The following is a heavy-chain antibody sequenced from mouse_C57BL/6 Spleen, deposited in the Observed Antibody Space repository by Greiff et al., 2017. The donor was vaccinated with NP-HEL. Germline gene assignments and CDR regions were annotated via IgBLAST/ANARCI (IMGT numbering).Heavy chain of an antibody. V-gene: IGHV1-26*01. D-gene: IGHD1-1*01. Sequence: VQLQQSGPELVKPGASVKISCKASGYTFTDYYMNWVKQSHGKSLEWIGDINPNNGGTSYNQKFKGKATLTVDKSSSTAYMELRSLTSEDSAVYYCARGGSSHFDYWGQGTTLTVSS. CDR1: GYTFTDYY. J-gene: IGHJ2*01. CDR3: ARGGSSHFDY. CDR2: INPNNGGT.